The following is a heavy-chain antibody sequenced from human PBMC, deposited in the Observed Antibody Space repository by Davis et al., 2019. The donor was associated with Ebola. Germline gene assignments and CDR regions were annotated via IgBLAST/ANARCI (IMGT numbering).Heavy chain of an antibody. V-gene: IGHV4-59*01. D-gene: IGHD2-2*01. J-gene: IGHJ3*02. CDR1: GGSMRSYY. Sequence: SETLSLTCTVSGGSMRSYYWSWIRQPPGKGLEWIGNIYYSGTTNYNPSLKSRVTISGDTSKNQFSLKLSSVTAADTAMYYCARDGSGYCSSTSCSDAFDIWGQGTMVTVSS. CDR3: ARDGSGYCSSTSCSDAFDI. CDR2: IYYSGTT.